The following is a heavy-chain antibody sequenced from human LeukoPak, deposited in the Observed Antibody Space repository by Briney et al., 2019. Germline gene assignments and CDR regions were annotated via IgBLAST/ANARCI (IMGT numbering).Heavy chain of an antibody. D-gene: IGHD6-19*01. CDR3: ARGSGWRIFEY. CDR1: GFTFSNYW. CDR2: IKEDGSEK. J-gene: IGHJ4*02. V-gene: IGHV3-7*05. Sequence: GGSLRLSCAASGFTFSNYWMSWVRQAPGKGLEWVANIKEDGSEKNYVDSVKGRFAISRDNAKNSLYLQMNGLRGEDTAVYYCARGSGWRIFEYWGQGTLVTVSS.